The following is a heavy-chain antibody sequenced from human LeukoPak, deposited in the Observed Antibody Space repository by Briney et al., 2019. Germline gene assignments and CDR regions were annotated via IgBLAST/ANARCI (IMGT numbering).Heavy chain of an antibody. CDR1: GGSISSNGYY. V-gene: IGHV4-39*01. CDR2: FYYTGST. D-gene: IGHD1-26*01. Sequence: SETLSLTCTVSGGSISSNGYYWGWIRQPPGKGLEWIGSFYYTGSTFYSPPLKSRVTISVDTSKNQFSLKLSSVTAADTAVYYCARRSGTYHAFDIWGQGTMVTVSS. J-gene: IGHJ3*02. CDR3: ARRSGTYHAFDI.